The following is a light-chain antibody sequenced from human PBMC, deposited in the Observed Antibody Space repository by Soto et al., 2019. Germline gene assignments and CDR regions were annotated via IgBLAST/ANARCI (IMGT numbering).Light chain of an antibody. J-gene: IGKJ5*01. Sequence: DIQMTQSPSTLSASVGDRVTITCRASQSISSWLAWYQQKPGKAPKLLIYDASSLESGVPSRFSGSGSGTEFTLTISCLQPDDFATYYCQQYNSYSITFDQGTRLEIK. CDR3: QQYNSYSIT. CDR2: DAS. CDR1: QSISSW. V-gene: IGKV1-5*01.